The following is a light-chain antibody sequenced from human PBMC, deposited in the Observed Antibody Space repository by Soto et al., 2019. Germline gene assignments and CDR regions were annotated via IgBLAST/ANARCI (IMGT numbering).Light chain of an antibody. CDR3: QQRSNWPPTWT. V-gene: IGKV3-11*01. CDR1: QNVSSY. Sequence: EIVLTQSPATLSLSPGERATLSCRDSQNVSSYLAWYQQKPGQAPRLLIYDASNRATGIPARFSGSGSGTDFTLTISSLEPEDFAVYYCQQRSNWPPTWTFGQGTKVDIK. J-gene: IGKJ1*01. CDR2: DAS.